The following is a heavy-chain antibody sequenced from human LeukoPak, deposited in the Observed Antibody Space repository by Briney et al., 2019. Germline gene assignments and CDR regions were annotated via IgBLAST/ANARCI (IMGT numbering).Heavy chain of an antibody. Sequence: GGSLRLSCAASGFTFANHAMSWVRQTPGKGLEWVGRIQSKTDGGKTDYAAPVKGRFTISRDDSKNTLYLQMNSLKTEDTATYYCTTGIRGDWGQGTLVTVSS. CDR3: TTGIRGD. CDR1: GFTFANHA. J-gene: IGHJ4*02. CDR2: IQSKTDGGKT. D-gene: IGHD3-3*02. V-gene: IGHV3-15*01.